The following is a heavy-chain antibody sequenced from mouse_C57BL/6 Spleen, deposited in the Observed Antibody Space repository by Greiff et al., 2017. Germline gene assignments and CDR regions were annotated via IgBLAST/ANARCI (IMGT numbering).Heavy chain of an antibody. CDR2: IYPGDGDT. J-gene: IGHJ2*01. Sequence: QVQLQQSGPELVKPGASVKISCKASGYAFSSSWMNWVKQRPGQGLEWIGRIYPGDGDTNYNGKFKGQDTLTADKSSSTAYMQLSSLTSEDSAVYFCALLVGYWGQGNTLTVS. CDR3: ALLVGY. V-gene: IGHV1-82*01. CDR1: GYAFSSSW. D-gene: IGHD2-1*01.